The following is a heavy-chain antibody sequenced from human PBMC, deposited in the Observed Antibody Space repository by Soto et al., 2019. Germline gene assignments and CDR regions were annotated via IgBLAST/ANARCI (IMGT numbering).Heavy chain of an antibody. J-gene: IGHJ4*02. CDR2: INGGDGST. CDR3: AKIPIMTTVTQYLDY. Sequence: EVQLLESGGGLVQPGGSLRLSCASSGFTFSSYAMSWVRQAPGKGLEWVSTINGGDGSTYYGDPVKGRFTISRDDSKNTLYLQMNSMRAEDTAVYYCAKIPIMTTVTQYLDYLGQGTLVTVSS. CDR1: GFTFSSYA. V-gene: IGHV3-23*01. D-gene: IGHD4-4*01.